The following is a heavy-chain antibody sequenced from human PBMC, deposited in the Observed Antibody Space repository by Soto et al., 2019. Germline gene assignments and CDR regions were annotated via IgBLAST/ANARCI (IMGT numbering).Heavy chain of an antibody. V-gene: IGHV3-53*01. D-gene: IGHD3-9*01. J-gene: IGHJ4*02. CDR3: ARERDKTGYILRY. Sequence: EVQLVESGGGLVQPGGSLRLSCAASGFTVSDNYMTWVRQAPGRGLEWISTIYARGTTYYADSVKGRFAISRDNSDNTLYLQMNSLRSEDTGMYYCARERDKTGYILRYWGQETLVTVSS. CDR1: GFTVSDNY. CDR2: IYARGTT.